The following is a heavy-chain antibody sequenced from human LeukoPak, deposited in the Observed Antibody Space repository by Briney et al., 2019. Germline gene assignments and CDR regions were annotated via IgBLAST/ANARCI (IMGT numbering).Heavy chain of an antibody. V-gene: IGHV3-7*03. CDR1: GFTFSGYW. CDR2: IKQDESEI. D-gene: IGHD3-22*01. J-gene: IGHJ4*02. CDR3: ARGGGYYYDSSGSDY. Sequence: GGSLRLSCATSGFTFSGYWMSWVRQTPEKGLEWVANIKQDESEIYYVDSVKGRFTISRDNAKNSLYLQMNSLRAEDTAVYYCARGGGYYYDSSGSDYWGQGTLVTVSS.